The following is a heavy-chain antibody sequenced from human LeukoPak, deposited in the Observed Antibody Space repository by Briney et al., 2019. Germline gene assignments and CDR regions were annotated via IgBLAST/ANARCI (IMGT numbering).Heavy chain of an antibody. Sequence: PSETLSLTCTVSGGSISSYYWSWVRQPAGKGLEWIGYIYYSGSTNYNPSLKSRVTISVDTSKNQFTLNLSSVTAADTAVYYCARGGVVPAAMAWFDPWGQGTLVTVSS. V-gene: IGHV4-59*01. D-gene: IGHD2-2*01. J-gene: IGHJ5*02. CDR2: IYYSGST. CDR3: ARGGVVPAAMAWFDP. CDR1: GGSISSYY.